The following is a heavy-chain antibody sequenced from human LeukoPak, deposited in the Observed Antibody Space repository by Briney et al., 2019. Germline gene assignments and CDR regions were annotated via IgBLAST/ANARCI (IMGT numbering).Heavy chain of an antibody. CDR2: IYHSGST. D-gene: IGHD1-26*01. CDR3: ARGGAGRQGGYFDY. CDR1: GGSISSSNW. J-gene: IGHJ4*02. Sequence: SGTLSLTCAVSGGSISSSNWWSWVRPPPGKGLEWIGEIYHSGSTNYNPSLKSRVTISVDKSKNQFSLKLSSVTAADTAVYYCARGGAGRQGGYFDYWGQGTLVTVSS. V-gene: IGHV4-4*02.